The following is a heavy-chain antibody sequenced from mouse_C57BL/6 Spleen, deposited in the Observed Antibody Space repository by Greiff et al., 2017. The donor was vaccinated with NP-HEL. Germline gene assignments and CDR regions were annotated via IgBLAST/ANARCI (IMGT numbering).Heavy chain of an antibody. V-gene: IGHV1-50*01. CDR1: GYTFTSYW. J-gene: IGHJ4*01. D-gene: IGHD2-3*01. Sequence: QVQLQQPGAELVKPGASVKLSCKASGYTFTSYWMQWVKQRPRQGLEWIGEIDPSDSYTNYNQKFKGKATLTVDTSSSTAYMQLSSLTSEDSAVYYCARCEAGDGYPYYYAMDYWGQGTSVTVSS. CDR3: ARCEAGDGYPYYYAMDY. CDR2: IDPSDSYT.